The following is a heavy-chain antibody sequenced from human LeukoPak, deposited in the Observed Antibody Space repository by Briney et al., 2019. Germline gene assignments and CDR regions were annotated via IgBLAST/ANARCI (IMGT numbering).Heavy chain of an antibody. CDR1: GGSISSYY. CDR3: ARDITGAAVAGGYYYYGMDV. Sequence: SETLSHTCTVSGGSISSYYWSWIRQPPGKGLEWIGYIYYSGSTNYNPSLKSRVTISVDTSKNQFSLKLSSVTAADTAVYYCARDITGAAVAGGYYYYGMDVWGQGTTVTVSS. J-gene: IGHJ6*02. D-gene: IGHD6-19*01. CDR2: IYYSGST. V-gene: IGHV4-59*01.